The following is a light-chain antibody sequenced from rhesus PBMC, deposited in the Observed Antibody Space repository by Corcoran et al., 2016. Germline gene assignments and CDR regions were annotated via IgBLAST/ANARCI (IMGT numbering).Light chain of an antibody. Sequence: DIQMTQSPSSVSASVGDRVTITCRASQGISSYLAWYQQKPGKAHKLLIYYATQLQIGVPSRFSGTGSGTEFTLTISSLQPENFATYYCQQYNSLPYSFGQGTKVEIK. CDR1: QGISSY. CDR3: QQYNSLPYS. J-gene: IGKJ2*01. V-gene: IGKV1-25*02. CDR2: YAT.